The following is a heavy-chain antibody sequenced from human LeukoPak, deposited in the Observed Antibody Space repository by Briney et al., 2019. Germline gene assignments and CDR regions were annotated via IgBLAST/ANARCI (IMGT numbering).Heavy chain of an antibody. V-gene: IGHV1-69*04. CDR3: ARVLSVATILPEWVPPGNWFDP. CDR2: IIPILGIA. D-gene: IGHD5-12*01. J-gene: IGHJ5*02. Sequence: SVKVSCKASGGTFSSYAISWVRQAPGQGLEWMGRIIPILGIANYGQKFQGRVTITADKSTSTAYMELSSLRSEDTAVYYCARVLSVATILPEWVPPGNWFDPWGQGTLVTVSS. CDR1: GGTFSSYA.